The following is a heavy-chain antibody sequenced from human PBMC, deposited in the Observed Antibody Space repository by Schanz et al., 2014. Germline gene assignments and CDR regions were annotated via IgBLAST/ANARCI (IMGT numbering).Heavy chain of an antibody. D-gene: IGHD3-3*01. V-gene: IGHV1-2*02. CDR2: INPDSGGT. Sequence: QVQLVQSGAEVKKPGASVKVSCKASGYTLTAYYMHWVRQAPGQGLEWMRWINPDSGGTNYAQKFQCRITMTRDMSVNTAYMELSRLRSDDSAVYYCASDFWSGYSHSYYGLDVWGQGTTVTVSS. J-gene: IGHJ6*02. CDR1: GYTLTAYY. CDR3: ASDFWSGYSHSYYGLDV.